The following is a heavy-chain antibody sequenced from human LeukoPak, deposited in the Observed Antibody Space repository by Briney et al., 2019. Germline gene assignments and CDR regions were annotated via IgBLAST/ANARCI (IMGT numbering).Heavy chain of an antibody. V-gene: IGHV5-51*01. Sequence: GEPLKISCKGSGYTFTSYWIGWVRQMPGKGLEWMGIIYPGDPDTRYSPSFQGQVTISADKSISTAYLQWSSLKASDTAMYYCARLYDSSGYPFDYWGQGTLVTVSS. CDR2: IYPGDPDT. D-gene: IGHD3-22*01. CDR1: GYTFTSYW. CDR3: ARLYDSSGYPFDY. J-gene: IGHJ4*02.